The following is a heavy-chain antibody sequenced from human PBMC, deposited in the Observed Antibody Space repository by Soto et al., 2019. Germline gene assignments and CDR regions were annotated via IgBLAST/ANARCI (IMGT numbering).Heavy chain of an antibody. CDR2: ISYDGSNK. D-gene: IGHD3-16*01. J-gene: IGHJ6*02. CDR3: ARGSGGYSYYGVDV. V-gene: IGHV3-30-3*01. Sequence: VGSLRLSCAASGFIFSGYAMHWVRQAPGKGLEWVALISYDGSNKYYADSVKGRFTISRDSSKNTMYLQMNSLRAEDTAVFYCARGSGGYSYYGVDVWGQGTTVTVSS. CDR1: GFIFSGYA.